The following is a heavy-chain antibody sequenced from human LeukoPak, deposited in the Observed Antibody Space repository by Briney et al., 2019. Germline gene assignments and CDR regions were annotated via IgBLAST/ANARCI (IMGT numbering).Heavy chain of an antibody. Sequence: ASVKVSCKASGYTFTGYYMHWVRQAPGQGLEWMGWINLNSGGTNYAQKFQGRVTMTRDTSISTAYMELSRLRSDDTAVYYCAAAYCSSTSCYDAFDIWGQGTMVTVSS. V-gene: IGHV1-2*02. D-gene: IGHD2-2*01. CDR1: GYTFTGYY. J-gene: IGHJ3*02. CDR3: AAAYCSSTSCYDAFDI. CDR2: INLNSGGT.